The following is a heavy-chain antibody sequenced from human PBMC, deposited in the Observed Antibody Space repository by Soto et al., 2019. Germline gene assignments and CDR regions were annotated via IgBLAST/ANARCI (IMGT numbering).Heavy chain of an antibody. CDR2: INSDGSSA. Sequence: EVQLVESGGGLVQPGGSLRLSCAASGFTFSSYWMHWVRQAPGNGLVWLSRINSDGSSATYADSVKGRFTISRDKAKSTLYLQMNSLRAEDTAMYYCAIARRYGMDVWGQGITVTVSS. CDR3: AIARRYGMDV. J-gene: IGHJ6*02. CDR1: GFTFSSYW. V-gene: IGHV3-74*01.